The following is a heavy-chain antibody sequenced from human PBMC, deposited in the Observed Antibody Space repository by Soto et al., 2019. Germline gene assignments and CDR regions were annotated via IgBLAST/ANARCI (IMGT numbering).Heavy chain of an antibody. J-gene: IGHJ4*02. CDR2: IYPGYSDT. CDR1: GYSFTSYW. Sequence: GESLKISFKGSGYSFTSYWIGRVRQKPGKGLEWMGIIYPGYSDTRYSPSFPGQVTISADKSISTAYLQWSSLKASDTAMYYCARGSPMIALGYFDYWGQGTLVTVSS. V-gene: IGHV5-51*01. D-gene: IGHD3-22*01. CDR3: ARGSPMIALGYFDY.